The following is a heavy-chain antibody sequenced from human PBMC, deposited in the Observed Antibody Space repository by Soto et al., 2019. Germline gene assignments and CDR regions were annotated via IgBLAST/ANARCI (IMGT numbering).Heavy chain of an antibody. CDR1: GGSISSGDYY. CDR2: IYYSGST. D-gene: IGHD3-10*01. CDR3: ARDRRRSGPLDY. J-gene: IGHJ4*02. Sequence: SETLSLTCAVSGGSISSGDYYWSWIRQPPGKGLEWIGYIYYSGSTYYNPSLKSRVTISVDTSKNQFSLKLSSVTAADTAVYFCARDRRRSGPLDYWGQGTLVTVSS. V-gene: IGHV4-30-4*01.